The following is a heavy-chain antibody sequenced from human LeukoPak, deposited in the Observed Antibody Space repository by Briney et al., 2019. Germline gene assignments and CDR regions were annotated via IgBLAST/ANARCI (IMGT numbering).Heavy chain of an antibody. CDR2: ISYDGSNK. V-gene: IGHV3-30*18. J-gene: IGHJ4*02. Sequence: GGSLRLSCAASGFTFSSYAMHWVRQAPGKGLEWVAVISYDGSNKYYADSVKGRFTISRDNSKNTLYLQMNSLRAEDTAVYYCAKDKGSTWYYFDYWGQGTLVAVSS. CDR3: AKDKGSTWYYFDY. D-gene: IGHD6-13*01. CDR1: GFTFSSYA.